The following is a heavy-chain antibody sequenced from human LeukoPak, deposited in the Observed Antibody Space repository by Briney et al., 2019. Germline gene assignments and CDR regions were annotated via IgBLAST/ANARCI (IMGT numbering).Heavy chain of an antibody. V-gene: IGHV1-46*01. D-gene: IGHD2-15*01. CDR1: GYTFTSYY. CDR3: ASSVVVVAATDY. J-gene: IGHJ4*02. Sequence: ASVKVSCKASGYTFTSYYMHWVRQAPGQGLEWMGIINPSGGSTSYAQKFQGRVTMTRDMSTSTVYMELGSLRSEDTAVYYCASSVVVVAATDYWGQGTLVTVSS. CDR2: INPSGGST.